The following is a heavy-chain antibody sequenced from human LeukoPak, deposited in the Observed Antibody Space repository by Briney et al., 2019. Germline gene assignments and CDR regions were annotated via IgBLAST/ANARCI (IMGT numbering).Heavy chain of an antibody. CDR2: ITGDGGST. CDR3: AKGYCSGGSCYYFDY. Sequence: GGSLRLSCAASGFTFDDYAMHWVRQAPGKGLEWVSLITGDGGSTYYADSMKGRFTISRENSKNSLYLQMNRLRTEDTALYYCAKGYCSGGSCYYFDYWGRGTLVTVSS. CDR1: GFTFDDYA. J-gene: IGHJ4*02. V-gene: IGHV3-43*02. D-gene: IGHD2-15*01.